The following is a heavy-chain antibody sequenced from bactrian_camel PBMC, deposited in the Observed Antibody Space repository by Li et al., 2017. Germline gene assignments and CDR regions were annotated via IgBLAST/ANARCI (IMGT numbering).Heavy chain of an antibody. J-gene: IGHJ4*01. CDR2: IHTGGGVT. V-gene: IGHV3S1*01. CDR1: GFTFSNHW. D-gene: IGHD3*01. Sequence: QVQLVESGGGLVQPGGPLRPSCAASGFTFSNHWMYWVRQAPGKGLEWVSAIHTGGGVTHYAEPMKGRFTIFGDNAKNTVILQMNGLKLEDSAVYYCVREKANTVTMGDLQNWGQGTQVTVS. CDR3: VREKANTVTMGDLQN.